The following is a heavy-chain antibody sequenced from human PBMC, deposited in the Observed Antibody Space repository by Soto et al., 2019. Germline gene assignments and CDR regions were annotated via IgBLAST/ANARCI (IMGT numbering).Heavy chain of an antibody. CDR1: GFTFSSYG. V-gene: IGHV3-23*01. Sequence: EVQLLESGGGLVQPGGSLRLSCAASGFTFSSYGMSWVRQAPGKGLEWVSGISGRGYSTYYADSVKGRFTISRDNSKNPLYLQMKSLRAEDTAVYYCAKGGVSGGWVQRGLALWGQGTLVTVSP. D-gene: IGHD6-25*01. CDR3: AKGGVSGGWVQRGLAL. CDR2: ISGRGYST. J-gene: IGHJ4*02.